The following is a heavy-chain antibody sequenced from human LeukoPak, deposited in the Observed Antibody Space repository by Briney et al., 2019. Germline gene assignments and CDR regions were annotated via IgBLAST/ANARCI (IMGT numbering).Heavy chain of an antibody. CDR2: MYLSGTT. CDR3: AGLVGRYSSGLYYYYFDY. J-gene: IGHJ4*02. V-gene: IGHV4-4*02. D-gene: IGHD3-22*01. Sequence: SGTLSLTCTVSGDSINSLDLWSWVRQPPGKGLECIGEMYLSGTTHSNPSVKSRVTISIDKSKNQFFLNLSSVTAADTAVYYCAGLVGRYSSGLYYYYFDYWGQGTLVTVSS. CDR1: GDSINSLDL.